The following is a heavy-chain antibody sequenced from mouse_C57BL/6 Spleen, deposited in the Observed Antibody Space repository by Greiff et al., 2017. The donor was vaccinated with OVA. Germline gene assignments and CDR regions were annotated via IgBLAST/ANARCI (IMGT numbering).Heavy chain of an antibody. CDR2: IYPGEGDT. CDR1: GYAFSSSW. V-gene: IGHV1-82*01. CDR3: ARGGDYGSSYGYFDV. D-gene: IGHD1-1*01. J-gene: IGHJ1*03. Sequence: QVQLQQSGPELVKPGASVKISCKASGYAFSSSWMNWVKQRPGKGLEWIGRIYPGEGDTNYNGKFKGKATLTADKSSSTAYMQLSSLTSEDSAVYFCARGGDYGSSYGYFDVWGTGTTVTVSS.